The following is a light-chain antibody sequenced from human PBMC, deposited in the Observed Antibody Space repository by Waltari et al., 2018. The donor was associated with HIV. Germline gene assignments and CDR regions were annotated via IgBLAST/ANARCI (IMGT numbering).Light chain of an antibody. CDR1: QDISNS. CDR3: QEYDAVRVGFN. Sequence: DIHPTQSPSSLSASVGDRVTITCQASQDISNSLNWIHHRQGRAPHLLIYDVSKLETGVPSRFTGSGSGTEFSLTISSLQPGDVGIFYCQEYDAVRVGFNFGPGT. V-gene: IGKV1-33*01. J-gene: IGKJ3*01. CDR2: DVS.